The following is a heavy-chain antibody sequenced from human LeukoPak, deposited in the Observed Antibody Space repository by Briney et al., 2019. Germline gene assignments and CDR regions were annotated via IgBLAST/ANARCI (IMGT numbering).Heavy chain of an antibody. CDR3: TRDASGYCSSTSCSSGYYYYYMDV. D-gene: IGHD2-2*03. V-gene: IGHV3-9*01. Sequence: GGSLRLSCAASGFTFDDYAMHWVRQAPGKGLEWVSGISWNSGSIGYADSVKGRFTISRDNAKNSLYLQMNSLRAEDTAVYYCTRDASGYCSSTSCSSGYYYYYMDVWGKGTTVTISS. CDR1: GFTFDDYA. CDR2: ISWNSGSI. J-gene: IGHJ6*03.